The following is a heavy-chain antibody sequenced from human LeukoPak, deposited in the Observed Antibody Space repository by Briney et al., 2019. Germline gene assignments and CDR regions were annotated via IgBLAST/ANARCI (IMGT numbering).Heavy chain of an antibody. J-gene: IGHJ4*02. D-gene: IGHD3-10*01. Sequence: GASVKVSCKASGYTFTSYAMNWVRQAPGQGLEWMGWINTNTGNPTYAQGFTGRFVFSLDTSVSTAYLQISSLKAEDTAVYYCARGIPLLWFGESNFDYWGQGTLVTVSS. V-gene: IGHV7-4-1*02. CDR3: ARGIPLLWFGESNFDY. CDR2: INTNTGNP. CDR1: GYTFTSYA.